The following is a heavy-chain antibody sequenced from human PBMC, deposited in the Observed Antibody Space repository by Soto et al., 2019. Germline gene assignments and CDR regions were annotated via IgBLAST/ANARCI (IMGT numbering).Heavy chain of an antibody. CDR3: AKDMAVAGS. D-gene: IGHD6-19*01. V-gene: IGHV3-23*01. Sequence: PGGSLRLSCAASGFTFSSYVMSWVRQAPGKGLEWVSAISGGGGSTYYADSVKGRFTISRDNSKSTLFLQMDSLRAEDTAVYYCAKDMAVAGSWGQGTLVTVSS. CDR2: ISGGGGST. J-gene: IGHJ5*02. CDR1: GFTFSSYV.